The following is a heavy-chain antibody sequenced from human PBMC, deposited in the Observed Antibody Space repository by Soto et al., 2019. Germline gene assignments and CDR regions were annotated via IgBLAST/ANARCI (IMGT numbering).Heavy chain of an antibody. CDR3: ARVNTIFGVAPEYYYMDV. CDR2: IIPILGIA. Sequence: SVKVSCKASGGTFSSYTISWVRQAPGQRVEWMGRIIPILGIANYAQKFQGRVTITADKSTSTAYMELSSLRSEDTAVYHCARVNTIFGVAPEYYYMDVWGKGTTVNVSS. V-gene: IGHV1-69*02. CDR1: GGTFSSYT. J-gene: IGHJ6*03. D-gene: IGHD3-3*01.